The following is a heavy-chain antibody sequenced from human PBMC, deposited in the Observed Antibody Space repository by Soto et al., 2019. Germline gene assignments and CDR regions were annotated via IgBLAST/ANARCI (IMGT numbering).Heavy chain of an antibody. J-gene: IGHJ4*02. CDR2: IPYDGTKE. V-gene: IGHV3-30*02. D-gene: IGHD3-16*01. Sequence: QAQLVESGGGVVQPGGSLRLSCAASGFPFSSYGMHWVRKAPGKGLEWVAMIPYDGTKEYYADSVKGRFTISRDNSENTLYLQMSSLRPEDTAVYYCALRGGAIRFFFDYWGQGTLVTVSS. CDR3: ALRGGAIRFFFDY. CDR1: GFPFSSYG.